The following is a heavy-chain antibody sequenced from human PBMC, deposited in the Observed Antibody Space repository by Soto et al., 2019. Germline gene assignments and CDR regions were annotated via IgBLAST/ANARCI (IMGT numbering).Heavy chain of an antibody. J-gene: IGHJ3*02. CDR3: ARDLAVTGSQKRQISAFDI. D-gene: IGHD3-10*01. Sequence: QVQLVQSGAEVKKPGASVKVSCKASGYTFTGYYMHWVRQAPGQGLEWMGWINPNSGGTNYGQKFQGWVTMTRDTSISTAYMELSRLRSDDTAVYYCARDLAVTGSQKRQISAFDIWGQGTMVTVSS. V-gene: IGHV1-2*04. CDR1: GYTFTGYY. CDR2: INPNSGGT.